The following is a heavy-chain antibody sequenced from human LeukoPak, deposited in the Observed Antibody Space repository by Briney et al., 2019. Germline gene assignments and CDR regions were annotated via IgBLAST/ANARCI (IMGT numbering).Heavy chain of an antibody. V-gene: IGHV3-7*03. J-gene: IGHJ6*02. Sequence: GGSLRLSCAASGLTFSNYWMHWVRQAPGKGLEWVANIKQDGSEIYYVDSVKGRFTISRDNAKNSVYLQMSSLRAEDTAVYYCARAMDVWGQGTTVTVSS. CDR3: ARAMDV. CDR1: GLTFSNYW. CDR2: IKQDGSEI.